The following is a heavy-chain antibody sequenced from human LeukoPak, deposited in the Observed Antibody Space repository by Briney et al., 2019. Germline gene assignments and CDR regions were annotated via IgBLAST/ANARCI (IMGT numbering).Heavy chain of an antibody. J-gene: IGHJ4*02. CDR1: GFTFSSYG. D-gene: IGHD3-22*01. CDR2: ISYDGSNK. Sequence: GRSLRLSCAASGFTFSSYGMHWVRQAPGKGLERVAVISYDGSNKYYADSVKGRFTISRDNSKNTLYLQMNSLRAEDTAVYYCARASRYYYDSSVGDYWGQGTLVTVSS. CDR3: ARASRYYYDSSVGDY. V-gene: IGHV3-30*03.